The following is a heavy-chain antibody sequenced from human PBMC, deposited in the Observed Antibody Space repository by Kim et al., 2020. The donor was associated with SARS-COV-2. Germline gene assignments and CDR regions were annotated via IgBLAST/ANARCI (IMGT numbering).Heavy chain of an antibody. J-gene: IGHJ4*02. D-gene: IGHD6-13*01. Sequence: DSVKGRFIISRDNSENTLYLQMNSLGAEDTAIYYCAKERVGSSWGSYHEDWGQGTLVTVSS. CDR3: AKERVGSSWGSYHED. V-gene: IGHV3-23*01.